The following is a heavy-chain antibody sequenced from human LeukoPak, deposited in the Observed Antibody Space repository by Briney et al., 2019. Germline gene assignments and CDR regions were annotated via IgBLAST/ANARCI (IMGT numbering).Heavy chain of an antibody. D-gene: IGHD7-27*01. Sequence: PGGGLRVSRAGSLLTFSSFSLTWVGPARGRGGEGVARLKEDGGEQKYVDSVKGRFTISRDNAKNSLYLQMNSLRAEDTAMYYCARIRSWGYCDYWGQGALVAVSS. J-gene: IGHJ4*02. CDR3: ARIRSWGYCDY. CDR1: LLTFSSFS. CDR2: LKEDGGEQ. V-gene: IGHV3-7*01.